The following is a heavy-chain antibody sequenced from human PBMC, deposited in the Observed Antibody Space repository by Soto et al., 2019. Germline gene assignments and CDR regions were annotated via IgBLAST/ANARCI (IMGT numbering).Heavy chain of an antibody. CDR1: GYTFTSYA. D-gene: IGHD1-26*01. J-gene: IGHJ2*01. CDR2: INAGNGNT. Sequence: QVQLVQSGAEVKKPGASVKVSCKASGYTFTSYAMHWVRQAPGQRLEWMGWINAGNGNTKYSQKFEGRVTITSDTSASTAYMELISLRSEDTAVYYCARGGSLYWYFDLWGRGTLVTVST. V-gene: IGHV1-3*01. CDR3: ARGGSLYWYFDL.